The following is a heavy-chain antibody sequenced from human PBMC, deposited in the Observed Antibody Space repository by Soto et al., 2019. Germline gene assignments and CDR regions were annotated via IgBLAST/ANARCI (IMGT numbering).Heavy chain of an antibody. D-gene: IGHD1-26*01. V-gene: IGHV1-69*13. J-gene: IGHJ4*02. Sequence: SVKVSCKASGGTFSSYAISWVRQAPGQGLEWMGGIIPIFGTANYAQKFQGRVTITADESTSTAYMELSSLRSEDTAVYYCASHCGSYSFSDYWGQGTLVTVSS. CDR2: IIPIFGTA. CDR3: ASHCGSYSFSDY. CDR1: GGTFSSYA.